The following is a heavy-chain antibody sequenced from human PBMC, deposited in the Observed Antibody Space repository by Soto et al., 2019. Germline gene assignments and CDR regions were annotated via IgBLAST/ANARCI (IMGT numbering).Heavy chain of an antibody. V-gene: IGHV1-69*01. Sequence: QVLLVQSGAEVKTPGSSVKVSCRASGGSLKNYAVSWVRQAPGKGLEWMGGIIPMLGTRTYAQRFQGRVTITADESARTAHMELRSVRSEDTAVYYCARGFCSSITGLTLLPYHYYGMDVWGQGTTVTVSS. CDR3: ARGFCSSITGLTLLPYHYYGMDV. CDR1: GGSLKNYA. D-gene: IGHD2-2*01. J-gene: IGHJ6*02. CDR2: IIPMLGTR.